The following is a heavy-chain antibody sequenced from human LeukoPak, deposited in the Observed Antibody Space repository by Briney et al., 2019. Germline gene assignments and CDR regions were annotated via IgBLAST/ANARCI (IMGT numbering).Heavy chain of an antibody. J-gene: IGHJ4*02. CDR2: IYYSGST. D-gene: IGHD2-15*01. Sequence: SETLSLTCTVSGGSVSSGGYHWSWIRQPPGKGLAWIGYIYYSGSTSYNPSLKSRVTISVDTSKNQFSLKLSSVTAADTAVYYCARGTHCSGGSCYSYDYWGQGTLVTVSS. V-gene: IGHV4-61*08. CDR3: ARGTHCSGGSCYSYDY. CDR1: GGSVSSGGYH.